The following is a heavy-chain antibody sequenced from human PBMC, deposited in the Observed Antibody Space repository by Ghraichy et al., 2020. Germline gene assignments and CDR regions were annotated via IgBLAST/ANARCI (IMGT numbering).Heavy chain of an antibody. CDR3: VRLLGGTFDY. CDR1: GGSISSYY. Sequence: SETLSLTCTVSGGSISSYYWSWIRQPPGKGLEWIGYIYYSGSTNYNPSLKSRVTISVDTSKNQFSLKLSSVTAADTAVYFCVRLLGGTFDYWGQGTLVTVSS. CDR2: IYYSGST. V-gene: IGHV4-59*08. J-gene: IGHJ4*02. D-gene: IGHD1-7*01.